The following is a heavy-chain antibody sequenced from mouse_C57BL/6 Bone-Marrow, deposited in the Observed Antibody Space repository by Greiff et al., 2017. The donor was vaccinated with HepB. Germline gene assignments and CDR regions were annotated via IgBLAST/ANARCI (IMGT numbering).Heavy chain of an antibody. CDR2: IWSGGST. D-gene: IGHD2-5*01. J-gene: IGHJ1*03. Sequence: VQLQQSGPGLVQPSQSLSITCTVSGFSLTSYGVHWVRQSPGKGLEWLGVIWSGGSTDYNAAFISRLSISKDNSKSRVFFKMNSLQADDTAIYYCARGHYYSNPYWYFDVWGTGTTVTVSS. V-gene: IGHV2-2*01. CDR1: GFSLTSYG. CDR3: ARGHYYSNPYWYFDV.